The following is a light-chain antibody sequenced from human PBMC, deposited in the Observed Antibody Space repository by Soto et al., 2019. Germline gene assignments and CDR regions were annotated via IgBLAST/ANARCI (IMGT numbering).Light chain of an antibody. CDR3: CSYAGSYSYV. CDR2: EVS. V-gene: IGLV2-11*01. CDR1: SSDVGGYNY. J-gene: IGLJ1*01. Sequence: QSALTQPASVSGSPGQSITISCTGTSSDVGGYNYVSWYQQHPGKAPKLMIYEVSKRPSGVPDRFSGSKSGNTASLTISGLQAEDEADYYCCSYAGSYSYVFGTGTKVTAL.